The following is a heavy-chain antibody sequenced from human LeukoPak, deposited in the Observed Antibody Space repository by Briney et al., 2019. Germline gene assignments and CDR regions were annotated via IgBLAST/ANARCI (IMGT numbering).Heavy chain of an antibody. V-gene: IGHV1-18*01. J-gene: IGHJ4*02. D-gene: IGHD6-6*01. CDR2: ISAYNGNT. CDR1: GYTFTSYG. CDR3: ARSRLLYSSSSDFDY. Sequence: ASVKVSCKASGYTFTSYGISWVRQAPGQGLEWMGWISAYNGNTNYAQKLQGRVTMTTDTSTSTAYMELRSLRSDDTAVYYCARSRLLYSSSSDFDYWGQGTLVTVSS.